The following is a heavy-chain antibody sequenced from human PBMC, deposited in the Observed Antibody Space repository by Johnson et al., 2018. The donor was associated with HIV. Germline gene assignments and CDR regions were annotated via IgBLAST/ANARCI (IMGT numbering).Heavy chain of an antibody. CDR1: GFTFSSYD. J-gene: IGHJ3*02. V-gene: IGHV3-13*01. Sequence: VQLVESGGGLVQPGGSLRLPCAASGFTFSSYDMHCVRQATGKGLEWVSAIGTAGDTYHPGSVKGRFTISRENAKNSLYLQMNSLRGGDTAVYYCARGGAHDAFDIWGQGTMVTVSS. CDR2: IGTAGDT. CDR3: ARGGAHDAFDI. D-gene: IGHD3-16*01.